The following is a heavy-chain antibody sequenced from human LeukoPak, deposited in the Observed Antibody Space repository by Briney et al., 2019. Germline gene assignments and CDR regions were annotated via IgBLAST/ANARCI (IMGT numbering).Heavy chain of an antibody. CDR1: GYTLTELS. J-gene: IGHJ4*02. D-gene: IGHD3-10*01. CDR3: ATERITMVRGVIIPQPAFDY. Sequence: ASVTVSCKVSGYTLTELSMHWVRQAPGKGLEWMGGFDPEDGETIYAQKFQGRVTMTEDTSTDTAYMELSSLRSEDTAVYYCATERITMVRGVIIPQPAFDYWGQGTLVTVSS. CDR2: FDPEDGET. V-gene: IGHV1-24*01.